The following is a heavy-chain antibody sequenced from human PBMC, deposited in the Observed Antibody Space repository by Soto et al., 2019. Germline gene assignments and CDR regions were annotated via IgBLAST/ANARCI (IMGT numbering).Heavy chain of an antibody. CDR2: ISFDSRDK. CDR3: ARVCGGDCGNAFDV. D-gene: IGHD2-21*02. V-gene: IGHV3-33*05. J-gene: IGHJ3*01. CDR1: GFTFSAYG. Sequence: QVPLVESGGGVVQPGRSLRLSCAASGFTFSAYGIHWVRQAPGKGLEWVATISFDSRDKLFVDSMNGRLSISRENSRNTGYLQMDSRRAEDAAVYHCARVCGGDCGNAFDVWGQGTVVAVSS.